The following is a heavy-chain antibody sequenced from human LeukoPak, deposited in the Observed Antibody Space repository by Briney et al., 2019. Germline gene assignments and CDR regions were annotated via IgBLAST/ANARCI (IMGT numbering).Heavy chain of an antibody. CDR1: GGSFSNYY. CDR2: INRNGST. J-gene: IGHJ2*01. D-gene: IGHD1-26*01. Sequence: PSETLSLTCAVDGGSFSNYYWSWIRQPPGKGLEWIGEINRNGSTNYNPSLKSRLTISIDTSKKQFSLQLNSVTPEDTAVYYCARGKWELLSHYWCFDLWGRGTLVTVSS. V-gene: IGHV4-34*01. CDR3: ARGKWELLSHYWCFDL.